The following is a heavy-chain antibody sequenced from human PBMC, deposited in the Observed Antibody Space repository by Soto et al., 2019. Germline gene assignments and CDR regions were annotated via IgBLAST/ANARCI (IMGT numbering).Heavy chain of an antibody. J-gene: IGHJ6*02. CDR2: ISSSSSYI. Sequence: GGSLRLSCAASGFTFSSYSMNWVRQAPGKGLEWVSSISSSSSYIYYADSVKGRFTISRDNAKNSLYLQMNSLRAEDTAVYYCARDGGIVGATRYYYYGMDVWGQGTTVTVSS. CDR1: GFTFSSYS. CDR3: ARDGGIVGATRYYYYGMDV. D-gene: IGHD1-26*01. V-gene: IGHV3-21*01.